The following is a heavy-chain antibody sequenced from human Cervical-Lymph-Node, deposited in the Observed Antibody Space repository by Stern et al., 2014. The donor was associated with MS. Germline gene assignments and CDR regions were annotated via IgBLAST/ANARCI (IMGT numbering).Heavy chain of an antibody. J-gene: IGHJ6*02. CDR3: AKHPPRRKWDDPNYGMDV. D-gene: IGHD1-1*01. CDR1: GYTFTNNW. Sequence: VQLVQSGAEVKKPGESLKISCKGSGYTFTNNWIAWVRQMPGKGLEWMGIIYPDDSDIRYSPSLQGQVTISADKSISTAYLLRSSLKAADSAVFYCAKHPPRRKWDDPNYGMDVWGQGTTVTVSS. CDR2: IYPDDSDI. V-gene: IGHV5-51*01.